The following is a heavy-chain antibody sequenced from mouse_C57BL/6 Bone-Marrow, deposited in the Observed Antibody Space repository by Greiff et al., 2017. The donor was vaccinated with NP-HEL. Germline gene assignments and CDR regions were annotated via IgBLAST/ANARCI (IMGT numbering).Heavy chain of an antibody. CDR3: AAYYSNHEAY. J-gene: IGHJ3*01. D-gene: IGHD2-5*01. CDR1: GFTFSSYG. CDR2: ISSGGSYT. Sequence: EVQLVESGGDLVKPGGSLKLSCAASGFTFSSYGMSWVRQTPDKRLEWVATISSGGSYTYYPDSVKGRFTISRDNAKNTLYLQMSSLKSEDTAMYYCAAYYSNHEAYWGQGTLVTVSA. V-gene: IGHV5-6*01.